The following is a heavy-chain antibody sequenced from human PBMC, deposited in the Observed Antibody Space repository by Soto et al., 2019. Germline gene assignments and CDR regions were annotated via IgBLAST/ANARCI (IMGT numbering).Heavy chain of an antibody. J-gene: IGHJ4*02. CDR1: GFTFTGSV. CDR3: TFIAVGGNFDY. V-gene: IGHV3-73*01. CDR2: IRNKPNNYAT. D-gene: IGHD6-19*01. Sequence: GGSLRLSCAAAGFTFTGSVVHWVRQASGKGLEWVGRIRNKPNNYATAYTASVKGRFTISRDDSKNTAYLQMNSLKVEDTAVYYCTFIAVGGNFDYWGQGT.